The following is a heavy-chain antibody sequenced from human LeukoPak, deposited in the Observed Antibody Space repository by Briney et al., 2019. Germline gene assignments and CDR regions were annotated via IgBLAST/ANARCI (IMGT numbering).Heavy chain of an antibody. CDR2: IYYSGST. Sequence: PSETLSLTCTVSGGSISSSSYYWGWLRQPPGKGLEWIGSIYYSGSTYYNPSLKSRVTISVDTSKNQFSLKLSSVTAADTAVYYCARLSIAAAGRGFDYWGQGTLVTVSS. J-gene: IGHJ4*02. CDR3: ARLSIAAAGRGFDY. CDR1: GGSISSSSYY. V-gene: IGHV4-39*01. D-gene: IGHD6-13*01.